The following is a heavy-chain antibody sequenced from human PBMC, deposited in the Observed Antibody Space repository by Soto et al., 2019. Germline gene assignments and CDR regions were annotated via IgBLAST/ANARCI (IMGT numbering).Heavy chain of an antibody. CDR3: ARCITGTTRGRYYYYYYGMDV. V-gene: IGHV4-30-4*01. Sequence: SETLSLTCTVSGGSISSGDYYWSWIRQPPGKGLEWIGYIYYSGSTYYNPSLKSRVTISVDTSKNQFSLKLSSVTAADTAVYYCARCITGTTRGRYYYYYYGMDVWGQGTTVTVSS. D-gene: IGHD1-7*01. J-gene: IGHJ6*02. CDR2: IYYSGST. CDR1: GGSISSGDYY.